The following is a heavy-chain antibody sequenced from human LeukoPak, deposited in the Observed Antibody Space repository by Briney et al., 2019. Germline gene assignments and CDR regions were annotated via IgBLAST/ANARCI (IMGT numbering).Heavy chain of an antibody. J-gene: IGHJ4*02. CDR3: ARDPIAAAGRGVFDY. CDR1: GFTFSSYS. D-gene: IGHD6-13*01. V-gene: IGHV3-21*01. Sequence: GGSLRLSCAASGFTFSSYSMNWVRQAPGKGLEWVSSISSSSSYIYYADSVKGRFTISRDNAKNSLYLQMNSLRAEDTAVYYCARDPIAAAGRGVFDYWGQGTLVTVSS. CDR2: ISSSSSYI.